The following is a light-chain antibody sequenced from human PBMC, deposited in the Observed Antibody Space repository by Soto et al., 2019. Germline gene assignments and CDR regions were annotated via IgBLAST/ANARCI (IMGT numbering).Light chain of an antibody. Sequence: EIGLTQSPGTLSLSPGERATLSCRASQIVSTSYLAWYQQKPGQPPRLLIYGASSRATDIPDRFSGSGSGTDFTLTITRLEPEDFAVYYCQQYGSSPMYTFGQGTKLEIK. CDR2: GAS. CDR1: QIVSTSY. J-gene: IGKJ2*01. V-gene: IGKV3-20*01. CDR3: QQYGSSPMYT.